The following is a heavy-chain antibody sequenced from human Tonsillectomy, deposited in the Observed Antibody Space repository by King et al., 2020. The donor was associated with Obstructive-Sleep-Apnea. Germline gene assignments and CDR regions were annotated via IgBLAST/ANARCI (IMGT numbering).Heavy chain of an antibody. V-gene: IGHV3-23*04. CDR2: ISGNGGDSK. Sequence: VQLVESGGGFVQTGGSLRLSCAASGFTLSVYAMNWVRQAPGKGLEWVSSISGNGGDSKYYADSVKGRFTISRDNSQNTLYLQMNSLRAEDTAVYYCAKDLSSWYSDYPFDYWGQGTLVTVSS. CDR3: AKDLSSWYSDYPFDY. CDR1: GFTLSVYA. J-gene: IGHJ4*02. D-gene: IGHD6-13*01.